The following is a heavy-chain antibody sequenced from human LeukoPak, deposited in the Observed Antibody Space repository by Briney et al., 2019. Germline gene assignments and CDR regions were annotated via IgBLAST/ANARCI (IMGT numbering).Heavy chain of an antibody. CDR1: GYTFTGYG. D-gene: IGHD2-15*01. CDR2: ISAYNGNT. V-gene: IGHV1-18*04. CDR3: ARGYCSGGSCYVAYFDY. J-gene: IGHJ4*02. Sequence: ASVKVSCKASGYTFTGYGISWVRQAPGQGLEWMGWISAYNGNTNYAQKLQGRVTMTTDTSTSTAYMELRSLRSDDTAVYYCARGYCSGGSCYVAYFDYWGQGTLVTVSS.